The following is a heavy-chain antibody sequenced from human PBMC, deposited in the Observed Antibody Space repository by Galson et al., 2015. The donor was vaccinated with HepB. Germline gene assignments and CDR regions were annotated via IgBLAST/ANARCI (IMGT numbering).Heavy chain of an antibody. V-gene: IGHV3-23*01. CDR3: AKRYSSGWSNFDS. CDR1: GFTFSSYA. J-gene: IGHJ4*02. CDR2: IGGGGGGT. Sequence: SLRLSCAASGFTFSSYAMTWVRQAPGKGLEWVSTIGGGGGGTYYADSVKGRFTISRDNSKNTLYLQMNSLRAEDTAVYYCAKRYSSGWSNFDSWGQGTLVTVSS. D-gene: IGHD6-19*01.